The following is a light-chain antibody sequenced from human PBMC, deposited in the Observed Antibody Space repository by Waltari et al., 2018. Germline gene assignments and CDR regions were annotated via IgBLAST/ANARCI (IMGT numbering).Light chain of an antibody. J-gene: IGKJ5*01. CDR3: MQGTMKIT. V-gene: IGKV2-24*01. CDR1: HSLVHSDGKTY. CDR2: KVS. Sequence: DIVMTQTPLSSPATLGQPASISCKSSHSLVHSDGKTYLSWLQQRPGQPPRLLIYKVSNRFSGVPDRVTGSGAGTDFTLKISRVEAEDVGIYYCMQGTMKITFGQGTRLE.